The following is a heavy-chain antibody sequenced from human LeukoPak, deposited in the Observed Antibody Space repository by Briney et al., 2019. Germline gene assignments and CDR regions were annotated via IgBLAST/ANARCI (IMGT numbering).Heavy chain of an antibody. V-gene: IGHV1-2*02. CDR2: INPNSGGT. CDR1: GYTFTGYY. J-gene: IGHJ6*02. Sequence: ASVKVSCKASGYTFTGYYMHWVRQAPGQGLEWMGWINPNSGGTNYAQKFQGRVTMTRDTSISTAYMGLSRLRSDDTAVYYCAREGRGWLHYYYYYGMDVWGQGTTVTVSS. CDR3: AREGRGWLHYYYYYGMDV. D-gene: IGHD6-19*01.